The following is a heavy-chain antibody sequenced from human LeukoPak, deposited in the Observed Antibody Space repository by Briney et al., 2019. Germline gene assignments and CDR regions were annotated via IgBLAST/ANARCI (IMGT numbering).Heavy chain of an antibody. CDR1: GFTLSNYW. CDR2: VSIDGATT. D-gene: IGHD2-15*01. Sequence: GGSQRLSCAVSGFTLSNYWIHWVRQAPGKGLVWVSLVSIDGATTTYADSVKGRFTISRDNVKSTVYLQMSSLRAEDTAVYYCARAVGGLLDYWGQGTLVTVSS. V-gene: IGHV3-74*01. J-gene: IGHJ4*02. CDR3: ARAVGGLLDY.